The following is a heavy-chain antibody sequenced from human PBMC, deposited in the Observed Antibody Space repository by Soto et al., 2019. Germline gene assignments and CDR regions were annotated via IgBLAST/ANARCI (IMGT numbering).Heavy chain of an antibody. CDR2: INSDGSST. D-gene: IGHD3-22*01. V-gene: IGHV3-74*01. Sequence: PGGSLRLSCAASGFTFSSYWMHWVRQAPGKGLVWVSRINSDGSSTSYADSVKGRFTISRDNAKNTLYLQMNSLRAEDTAVYYCARDRVESGYPEYFQHWGQDTLVTVSS. J-gene: IGHJ1*01. CDR1: GFTFSSYW. CDR3: ARDRVESGYPEYFQH.